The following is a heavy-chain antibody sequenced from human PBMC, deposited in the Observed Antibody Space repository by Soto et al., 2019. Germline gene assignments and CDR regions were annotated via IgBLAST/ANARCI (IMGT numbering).Heavy chain of an antibody. J-gene: IGHJ6*02. CDR1: GGTFSSYA. CDR2: IIPIFGTA. CDR3: ARVKGIVVLVAATPVGGMDV. D-gene: IGHD2-15*01. V-gene: IGHV1-69*01. Sequence: QVQLVQSGAEVKKPGSSVKVSCKASGGTFSSYAISWVRQAPGQGLEWMGGIIPIFGTANYAQKFQGRVTITADESTSTAYMELCSLRSEDTAVYYCARVKGIVVLVAATPVGGMDVWGQGTTVTVSS.